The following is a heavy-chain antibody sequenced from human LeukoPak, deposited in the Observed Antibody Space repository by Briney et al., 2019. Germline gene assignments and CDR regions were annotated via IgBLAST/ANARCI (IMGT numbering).Heavy chain of an antibody. V-gene: IGHV3-23*01. CDR2: ISGRGDNT. J-gene: IGHJ4*02. D-gene: IGHD4/OR15-4a*01. CDR1: GFTFSNYA. Sequence: GGSLRLSCAASGFTFSNYAVSWVRQAPGKGLEWVSAISGRGDNTYYADSVRGRFTISRDNSKNTLYLQMNSLRAEDTAVYYCARRAGAYSHPYDYWGQGTLVTVSS. CDR3: ARRAGAYSHPYDY.